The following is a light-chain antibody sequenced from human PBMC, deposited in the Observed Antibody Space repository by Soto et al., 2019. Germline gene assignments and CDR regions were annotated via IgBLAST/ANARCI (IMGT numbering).Light chain of an antibody. J-gene: IGLJ1*01. CDR3: STYAGXNNLYV. V-gene: IGLV2-8*01. Sequence: QSALAQPPSASGSPGQSVTISCTGTSSDVGGYNYVSWYQQHPGKAPKLMIYEVSKRPSGVPDRFSGSKSGNTASLTVSGLQAEDGADYYCSTYAGXNNLYVFGTGTKVTVL. CDR2: EVS. CDR1: SSDVGGYNY.